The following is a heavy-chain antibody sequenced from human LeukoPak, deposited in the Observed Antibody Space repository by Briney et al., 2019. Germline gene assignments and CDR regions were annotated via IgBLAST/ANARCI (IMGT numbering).Heavy chain of an antibody. CDR2: INPNSGGT. CDR3: AREFREDSSYDR. Sequence: WASVKVSCKASGYTFTGYYMHWVRQAPGQGLEWMGWINPNSGGTNYAQKFQGWVTMTRDTSISTAYMELSRLRSDDTAVYYCAREFREDSSYDRWGQGTLVTVSS. D-gene: IGHD6-13*01. J-gene: IGHJ4*02. CDR1: GYTFTGYY. V-gene: IGHV1-2*04.